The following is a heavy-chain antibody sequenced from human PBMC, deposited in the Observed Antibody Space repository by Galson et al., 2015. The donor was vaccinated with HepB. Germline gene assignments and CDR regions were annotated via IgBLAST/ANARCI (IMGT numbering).Heavy chain of an antibody. CDR2: ISSSSSTI. V-gene: IGHV3-48*01. J-gene: IGHJ4*02. CDR3: ASVLLTYYYGSGPGGQKDY. CDR1: GFTFSSYS. D-gene: IGHD3-10*01. Sequence: SLRLSCAASGFTFSSYSMNWVRQAPGKGLEWVSYISSSSSTIYYADSVKGRFTISRDNAKNSLYLQMNSLRAEDTAVYYCASVLLTYYYGSGPGGQKDYWGQGTLVTVSS.